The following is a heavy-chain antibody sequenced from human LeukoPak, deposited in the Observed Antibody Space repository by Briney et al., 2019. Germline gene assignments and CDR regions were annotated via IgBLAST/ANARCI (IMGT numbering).Heavy chain of an antibody. V-gene: IGHV4-39*07. Sequence: PSETLSLTCTVSGGSISSSSYYWGWIRQPPGKGLEWIGSIYYSGSTYYNPSLKSRVTISVDTSKNQFSLKLSSVTAADTAVYYCATPQAVAGLHQDYWGQGTLVTVSS. CDR1: GGSISSSSYY. D-gene: IGHD6-19*01. CDR2: IYYSGST. J-gene: IGHJ4*02. CDR3: ATPQAVAGLHQDY.